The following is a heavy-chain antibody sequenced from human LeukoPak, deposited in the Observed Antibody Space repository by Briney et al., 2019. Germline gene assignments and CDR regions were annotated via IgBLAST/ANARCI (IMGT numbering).Heavy chain of an antibody. D-gene: IGHD3-16*02. CDR2: INTDGSST. CDR1: GFTFSSFW. Sequence: GGSLRLSCAASGFTFSSFWMHWVRQAPGKGLVWVSRINTDGSSTSYADSVKGRFTISRDNANNTLYLQMNSLKAEDTAVFYCARGIRSLFDPWGQGTLVTVSS. CDR3: ARGIRSLFDP. J-gene: IGHJ5*02. V-gene: IGHV3-74*01.